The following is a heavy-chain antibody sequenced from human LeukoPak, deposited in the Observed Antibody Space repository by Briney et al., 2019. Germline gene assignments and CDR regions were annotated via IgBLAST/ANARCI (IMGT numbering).Heavy chain of an antibody. V-gene: IGHV3-48*01. J-gene: IGHJ4*02. Sequence: PGGSLRLSCAASGFTFSSYSMNWVRQAPGKGLEWVSYISSSSSTIYYAGSAKGRFTISRDNAKNSLYLQMNSLRAEDTAVYYCARAYSGYDPALDYWGQGTLVTVSS. CDR1: GFTFSSYS. D-gene: IGHD5-12*01. CDR3: ARAYSGYDPALDY. CDR2: ISSSSSTI.